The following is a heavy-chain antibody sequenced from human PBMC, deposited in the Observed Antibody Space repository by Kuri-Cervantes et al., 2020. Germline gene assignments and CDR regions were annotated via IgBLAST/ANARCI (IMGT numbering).Heavy chain of an antibody. CDR3: AQGGNKDY. J-gene: IGHJ4*02. CDR2: ISWNSGSI. D-gene: IGHD4-23*01. V-gene: IGHV3-9*01. Sequence: SLKISCAASGFTFDDCAMHWVRQAPGKGLEWVSGISWNSGSIGYADSVKGRFTISRDNAKNSPYLQMNSLRAEDTAVYYCAQGGNKDYWGQGTLVTVSS. CDR1: GFTFDDCA.